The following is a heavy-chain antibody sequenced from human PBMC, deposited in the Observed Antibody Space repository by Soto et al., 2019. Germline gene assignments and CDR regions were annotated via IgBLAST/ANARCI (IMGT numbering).Heavy chain of an antibody. CDR1: GFTFSSYG. V-gene: IGHV3-30*18. CDR3: AKGGDGYTLLSAGDY. J-gene: IGHJ4*02. D-gene: IGHD5-12*01. CDR2: ISYDGSNK. Sequence: QVQLVESGGGGVQPGRSLRLSCAASGFTFSSYGMHWVRQAPGKGLEWVAVISYDGSNKYYADSVKGRFTISRDNSKNTLYLLMNSLIAEEAAVYYCAKGGDGYTLLSAGDYWGQGTLVTVSS.